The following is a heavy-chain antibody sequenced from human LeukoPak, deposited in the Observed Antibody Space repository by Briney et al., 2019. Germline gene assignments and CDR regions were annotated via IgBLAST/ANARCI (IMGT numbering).Heavy chain of an antibody. CDR2: FVPEDGET. CDR3: ASPPITMVRDPQAFDI. V-gene: IGHV1-24*01. CDR1: GYTLTELS. D-gene: IGHD3-10*01. J-gene: IGHJ3*02. Sequence: ASVKVSGKVSGYTLTELSMHWGRQAPGKGLEWMGGFVPEDGETIYAQKFQGRVTMTEDTSTDTAYMELSSLRSEDTAVYYCASPPITMVRDPQAFDIWGQGTMVTVSS.